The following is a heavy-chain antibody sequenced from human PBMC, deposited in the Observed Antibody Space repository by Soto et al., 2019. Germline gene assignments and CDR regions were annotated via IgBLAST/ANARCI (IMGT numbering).Heavy chain of an antibody. J-gene: IGHJ6*02. Sequence: ASVKVSCKASGYTFTGYYMHWVRQAPGQGLEWMGWINPNSGGTNYAQKFQGRVTMTRDTSISTAYMELSRLRSDDTAVYYCARGGSGYSHYYYGMDVWGQGTTVTVSS. D-gene: IGHD3-3*01. CDR3: ARGGSGYSHYYYGMDV. V-gene: IGHV1-2*02. CDR2: INPNSGGT. CDR1: GYTFTGYY.